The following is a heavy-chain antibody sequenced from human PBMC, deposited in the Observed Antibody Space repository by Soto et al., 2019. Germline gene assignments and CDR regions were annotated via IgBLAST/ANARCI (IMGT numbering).Heavy chain of an antibody. CDR3: AKDPYPVVVVPAANGMDV. J-gene: IGHJ6*02. V-gene: IGHV3-23*01. CDR1: GLTFSRYA. D-gene: IGHD2-2*01. Sequence: EVQLLESGGGLIQPGGSLRLSCAASGLTFSRYAMNWVRQAPGKGLEWVSVISGSGGPRYYADSVKGRFTISRDNSKGILYLQMNSLRADDTAVYYCAKDPYPVVVVPAANGMDVWGQGTTVTVSS. CDR2: ISGSGGPR.